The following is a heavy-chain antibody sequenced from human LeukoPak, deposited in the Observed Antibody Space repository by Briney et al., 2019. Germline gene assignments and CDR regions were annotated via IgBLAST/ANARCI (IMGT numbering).Heavy chain of an antibody. D-gene: IGHD6-13*01. CDR3: AREISDSSRWYGGFDY. CDR2: IYSGGST. CDR1: GFTVSSNY. V-gene: IGHV3-53*01. J-gene: IGHJ4*02. Sequence: GGSLRLSCAASGFTVSSNYMSWVRQAPGKGLEWVSVIYSGGSTYYADSVKGRFILSRDDYKNTLSLQISNLRAEDTAVYFCAREISDSSRWYGGFDYWGQGTLVIVSS.